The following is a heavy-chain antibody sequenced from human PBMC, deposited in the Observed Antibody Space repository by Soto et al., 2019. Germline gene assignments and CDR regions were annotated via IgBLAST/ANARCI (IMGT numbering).Heavy chain of an antibody. CDR1: GGSISSSSYY. V-gene: IGHV4-39*01. CDR3: ATTGIAAAGTGENYYYYYGMDV. CDR2: IYYSGST. D-gene: IGHD6-13*01. Sequence: SETLSLTCTVSGGSISSSSYYWGWIRQPPGKGLEWIGSIYYSGSTYYNPSLKSRVTISVDTSKNQFSLKLSSVTAADTAVYYCATTGIAAAGTGENYYYYYGMDVWGQGTTVTASS. J-gene: IGHJ6*02.